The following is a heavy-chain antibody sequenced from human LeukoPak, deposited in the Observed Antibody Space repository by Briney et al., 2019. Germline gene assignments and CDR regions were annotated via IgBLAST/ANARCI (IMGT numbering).Heavy chain of an antibody. J-gene: IGHJ5*02. CDR3: ARLQNDYSNYSLVWWFDP. Sequence: GESLKITCEASGHTFTNSWIAWVRQKPGKGPEWMGLIYPDDSDTRYNPSFQGQVIISADKSISTAYLQWSSLKASDTAMYYCARLQNDYSNYSLVWWFDPWGQGTLSPSPQ. CDR1: GHTFTNSW. D-gene: IGHD4-11*01. V-gene: IGHV5-51*01. CDR2: IYPDDSDT.